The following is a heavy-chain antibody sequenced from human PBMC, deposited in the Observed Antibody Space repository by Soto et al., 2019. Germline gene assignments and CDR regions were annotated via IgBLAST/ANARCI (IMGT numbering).Heavy chain of an antibody. Sequence: GGSLRLSCAASGFTFSSYAMSWVRQAPGKGLEWVSDISGSGGRTYYADSGKGRFTISRDNSKNTLYLQMNILRAEDTALYYCAKDGLRFLEWLGDYWGQGTLFTVSS. CDR3: AKDGLRFLEWLGDY. CDR1: GFTFSSYA. D-gene: IGHD3-3*01. CDR2: ISGSGGRT. J-gene: IGHJ4*02. V-gene: IGHV3-23*01.